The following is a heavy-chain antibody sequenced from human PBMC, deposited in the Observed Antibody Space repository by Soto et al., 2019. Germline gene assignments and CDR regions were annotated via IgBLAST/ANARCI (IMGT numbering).Heavy chain of an antibody. CDR3: ARESRRGSSSWYYYYYGMDV. CDR1: GGSFSSYH. CDR2: INHSGST. V-gene: IGHV4-34*09. Sequence: SETLSLTCAVYGGSFSSYHWSWIRQPPGKGLEWIGEINHSGSTNYNPSLKSRVTISVDTSKNQFSLKLSSVTAADTAVYYCARESRRGSSSWYYYYYGMDVWGQGTTVTVSS. D-gene: IGHD6-13*01. J-gene: IGHJ6*02.